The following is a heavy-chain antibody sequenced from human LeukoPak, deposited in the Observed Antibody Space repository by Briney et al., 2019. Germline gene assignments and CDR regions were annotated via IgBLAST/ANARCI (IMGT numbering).Heavy chain of an antibody. J-gene: IGHJ3*02. CDR3: ARASRVVPAWGAFDI. V-gene: IGHV3-7*01. CDR2: IKQDGSEK. D-gene: IGHD2-2*01. Sequence: GGSLRLSCAASGFTFSSYGMHWVRQAPGKGLEWVANIKQDGSEKYYVDSVKGRFTISRDNAKNSLYLQMNSLRAEDTAVYYCARASRVVPAWGAFDIWGQGTMVTVSS. CDR1: GFTFSSYG.